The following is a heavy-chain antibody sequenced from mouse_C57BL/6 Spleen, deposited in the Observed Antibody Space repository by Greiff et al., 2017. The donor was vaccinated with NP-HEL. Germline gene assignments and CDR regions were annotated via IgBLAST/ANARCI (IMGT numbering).Heavy chain of an antibody. V-gene: IGHV14-2*01. D-gene: IGHD1-1*01. Sequence: EVKLQESGAELVKPGASVKLSCTASGFNIKDYYMHWVKQRTEQGLEWIGRIDPEGGETKYAPKLQGKAIITADTYSNTAYLQRSSLTPEDTALYYCARYYSRSYAREYWGQGTSVTVSS. CDR3: ARYYSRSYAREY. CDR2: IDPEGGET. CDR1: GFNIKDYY. J-gene: IGHJ4*01.